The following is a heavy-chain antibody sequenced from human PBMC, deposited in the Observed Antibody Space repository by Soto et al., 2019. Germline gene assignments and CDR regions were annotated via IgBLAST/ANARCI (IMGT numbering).Heavy chain of an antibody. CDR2: IRSKANSYAT. Sequence: HPGGSLRLSCAASGFTFSGSAMHWVRQASGKGLEWVGRIRSKANSYATAYAASVKGRFTISRDDSKNTAYLQMNSLKTEDTAVYYCTSGDSHYYYGMDVWGQGTTVTVSS. V-gene: IGHV3-73*01. CDR3: TSGDSHYYYGMDV. CDR1: GFTFSGSA. D-gene: IGHD5-12*01. J-gene: IGHJ6*02.